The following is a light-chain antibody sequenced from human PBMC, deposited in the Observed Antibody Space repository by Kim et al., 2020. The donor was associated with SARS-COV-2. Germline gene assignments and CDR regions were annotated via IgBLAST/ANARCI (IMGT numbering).Light chain of an antibody. CDR3: QIFKTAPFA. J-gene: IGKJ3*01. CDR1: QGIVNH. V-gene: IGKV1-27*01. Sequence: SASGGDRVTITCPASQGIVNHLASYQRQAGQVPTRRIYRASSLQSGVPSRLSGSGSGADFALAISSLQPVGLATNYSQIFKTAPFAFCPGNKVDIK. CDR2: RAS.